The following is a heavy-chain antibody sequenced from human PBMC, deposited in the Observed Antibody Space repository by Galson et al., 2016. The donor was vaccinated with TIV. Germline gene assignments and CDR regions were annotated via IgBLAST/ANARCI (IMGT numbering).Heavy chain of an antibody. CDR1: GFTFSSYR. J-gene: IGHJ6*02. CDR3: AREGYCSGGTCYSAYYGMDV. V-gene: IGHV3-21*01. Sequence: SLRLSCVASGFTFSSYRMNWVRQAPGKGLEWVSSITSSGNHIYYADSLKGRLTISRDNARNSLYLQMNSLRAEDTAVYYCAREGYCSGGTCYSAYYGMDVWGQGTTVTVSS. CDR2: ITSSGNHI. D-gene: IGHD2-15*01.